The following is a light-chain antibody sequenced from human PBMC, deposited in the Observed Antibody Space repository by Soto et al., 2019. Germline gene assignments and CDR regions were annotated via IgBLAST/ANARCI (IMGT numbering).Light chain of an antibody. CDR1: SSNIGTNT. CDR2: SDN. CDR3: AAWDVSLVV. Sequence: QSVLTQPPSASGTPGQRVTISCSGSSSNIGTNTVIWYQQLPGAAPKLLIYSDNQRPSGVPDRFSGSKSGTSASLAISGLQSEHEADYYCAAWDVSLVVFGGGTKVTVL. J-gene: IGLJ2*01. V-gene: IGLV1-44*01.